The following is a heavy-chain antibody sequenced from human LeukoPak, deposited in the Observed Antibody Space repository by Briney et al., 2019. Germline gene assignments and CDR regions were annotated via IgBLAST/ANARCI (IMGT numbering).Heavy chain of an antibody. CDR3: AKSIAARPYYYYGMDV. J-gene: IGHJ6*02. D-gene: IGHD6-6*01. CDR2: ISGSGGST. CDR1: GFTFSSYA. V-gene: IGHV3-23*01. Sequence: SGGSLRLSCAASGFTFSSYAMSWVRQAPGKGLDWVSAISGSGGSTYYADSVKGRFTISRDNSKKALYLQMNSLRAEDTAVYYCAKSIAARPYYYYGMDVWGQGTTVTVSS.